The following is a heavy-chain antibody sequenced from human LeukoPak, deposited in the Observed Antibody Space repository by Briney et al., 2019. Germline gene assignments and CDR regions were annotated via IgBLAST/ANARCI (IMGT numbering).Heavy chain of an antibody. CDR3: ARGITYYSAY. V-gene: IGHV4-34*01. CDR2: INHSGST. D-gene: IGHD5-24*01. Sequence: SETLSLTCAVYGGSFSGYYWSWIRQPPGKGLEWIGEINHSGSTNYNPSLKSRVTISVDTSKNQFSLKLSSVTAADTAVYYCARGITYYSAYWGQGTLVTVSS. CDR1: GGSFSGYY. J-gene: IGHJ4*01.